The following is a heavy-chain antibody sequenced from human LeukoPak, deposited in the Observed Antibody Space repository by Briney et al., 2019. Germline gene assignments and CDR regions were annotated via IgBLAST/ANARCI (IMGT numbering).Heavy chain of an antibody. V-gene: IGHV3-48*04. CDR1: GFTFSSYG. CDR3: ARGPIGTTGTTFFRDV. CDR2: ISSSGSTI. Sequence: GGSLRLSCAASGFTFSSYGMHWVRQAPGKGLEWVSYISSSGSTIYYADSVKGRFTISRDNAKNSLYLQMNSLRAEDTAVYYCARGPIGTTGTTFFRDVWGQGTTVTVSS. D-gene: IGHD1-1*01. J-gene: IGHJ6*02.